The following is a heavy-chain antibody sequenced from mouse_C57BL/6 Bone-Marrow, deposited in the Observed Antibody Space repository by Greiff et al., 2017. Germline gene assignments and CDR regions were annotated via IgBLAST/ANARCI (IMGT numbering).Heavy chain of an antibody. CDR3: AKHVTTVVDWYFDV. J-gene: IGHJ1*03. D-gene: IGHD1-1*01. CDR2: IWGGRST. Sequence: VKLVESGPGLVAPSQSLSITCTVSGFSLTSDGVDWVRQPPGKGLEWMGVIWGGRSTNYNSALMSRLSISKDNSKSQVFLKMNSLHTDDTSMYYCAKHVTTVVDWYFDVWGTGTTVTVSS. CDR1: GFSLTSDG. V-gene: IGHV2-9*01.